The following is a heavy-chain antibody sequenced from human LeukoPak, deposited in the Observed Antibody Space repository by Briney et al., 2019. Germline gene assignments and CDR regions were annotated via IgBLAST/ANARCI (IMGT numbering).Heavy chain of an antibody. D-gene: IGHD2-2*02. CDR1: GYSFTGYY. J-gene: IGHJ4*02. Sequence: ASVKVSCKASGYSFTGYYMHWVRQAPGQGLEWMGRINPNSGDTNYAQKFQGRVTMTRDTSITTAYMELSRLRSDDTAIYYCAREVRYSTSCYKDYWGQGALVTVSS. V-gene: IGHV1-2*06. CDR3: AREVRYSTSCYKDY. CDR2: INPNSGDT.